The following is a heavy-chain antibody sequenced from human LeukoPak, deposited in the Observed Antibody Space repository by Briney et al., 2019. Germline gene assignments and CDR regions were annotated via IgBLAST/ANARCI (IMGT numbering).Heavy chain of an antibody. J-gene: IGHJ6*03. V-gene: IGHV4-61*01. CDR2: IYYSGST. CDR1: GYSISSGYY. D-gene: IGHD3-22*01. CDR3: ARSSEGRYYYDSSGFSYYYYYMDV. Sequence: SETLSLTCTVSGYSISSGYYWSWIRQPPGKGLGWIGYIYYSGSTYYNPSLRSRVTISVDTSKNQFSLKLSSVTAADTAVYYCARSSEGRYYYDSSGFSYYYYYMDVWGKGTTVTISS.